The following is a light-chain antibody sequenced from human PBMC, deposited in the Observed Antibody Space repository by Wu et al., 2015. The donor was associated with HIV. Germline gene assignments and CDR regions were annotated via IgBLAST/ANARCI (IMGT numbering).Light chain of an antibody. V-gene: IGKV1-39*01. CDR2: SAY. CDR3: QQSHSTPPT. J-gene: IGKJ3*01. CDR1: QSISTW. Sequence: DVQMTQSPSTLSASVGDRVTITCRASQSISTWLAWYQQKPGKAPKLLIYSAYSRQSGVPSRFSGSGSGTEFTLTIRSLQPEDFATYYCQQSHSTPPTFGPGTTVDLK.